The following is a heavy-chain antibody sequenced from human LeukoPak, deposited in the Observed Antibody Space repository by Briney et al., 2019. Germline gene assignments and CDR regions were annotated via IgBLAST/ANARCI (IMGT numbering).Heavy chain of an antibody. CDR1: GFTFSSYA. CDR3: AKDKCTNGVCKFYFDY. Sequence: GGSLRLSCAASGFTFSSYAMSWVRQAPGKGLEWVSAISGSGGSTYYADSVKGRFTISRDNSKNTLYLQMNSLRAEDTAVYYCAKDKCTNGVCKFYFDYWGQGTLVTVSP. D-gene: IGHD2-8*01. V-gene: IGHV3-23*01. CDR2: ISGSGGST. J-gene: IGHJ4*02.